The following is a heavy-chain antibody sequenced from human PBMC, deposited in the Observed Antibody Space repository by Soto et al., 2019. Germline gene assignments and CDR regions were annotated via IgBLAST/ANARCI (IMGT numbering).Heavy chain of an antibody. J-gene: IGHJ4*02. CDR3: ARGGSRGLQLLCVFDS. CDR2: IYGGGGT. V-gene: IGHV3-53*03. Sequence: GGSPRPSCPASGVTVSSNYMSWLHQVQGKRLEWVSAIYGGGGTYCSDSVKDRCTISRDNSKNTLDLQINGLRAEEAAVYYCARGGSRGLQLLCVFDSWGQGTLATVSS. D-gene: IGHD1-1*01. CDR1: GVTVSSNY.